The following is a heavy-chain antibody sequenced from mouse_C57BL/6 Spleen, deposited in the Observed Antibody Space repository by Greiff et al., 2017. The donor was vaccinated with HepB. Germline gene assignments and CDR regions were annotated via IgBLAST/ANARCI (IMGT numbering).Heavy chain of an antibody. D-gene: IGHD3-2*02. Sequence: VKVVKSGPGLVAPSQCLSITCTVSGFSLTSYAISWVRQPPGKGLEWLGVIWTGGGTNYNSALKSRLSISKDNSKSQVFLQMNSLQTDDTARYYCARDSSGYPFAYWGQGTLVTVSA. CDR1: GFSLTSYA. CDR3: ARDSSGYPFAY. CDR2: IWTGGGT. V-gene: IGHV2-9-1*01. J-gene: IGHJ3*01.